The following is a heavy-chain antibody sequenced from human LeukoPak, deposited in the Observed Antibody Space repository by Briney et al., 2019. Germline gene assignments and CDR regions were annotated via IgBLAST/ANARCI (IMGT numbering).Heavy chain of an antibody. D-gene: IGHD3-10*01. CDR2: INSAGSST. CDR3: SRDHYYGSGSSHSFDY. V-gene: IGHV3-74*01. CDR1: GFTFSSYW. J-gene: IGHJ4*02. Sequence: QPGGSLRLSCAASGFTFSSYWMHWVRQAPGKGLVWVSRINSAGSSTTYADSVKGRFTISRDNAKNTLYLQMNSLRAEDTAVYYCSRDHYYGSGSSHSFDYWGQGTLVTVSS.